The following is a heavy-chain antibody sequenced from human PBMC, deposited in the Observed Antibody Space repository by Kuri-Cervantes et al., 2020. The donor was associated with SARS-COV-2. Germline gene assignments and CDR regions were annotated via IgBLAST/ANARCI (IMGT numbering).Heavy chain of an antibody. J-gene: IGHJ5*02. D-gene: IGHD3-3*01. CDR3: ARQMMSSITIFGVVITRNWFDP. Sequence: SETLSLTCTVSGGSISSGDYYWSWIRQHPGKGLEWIGYIYYSGSTYYNPSLKSRVTISVDTSKNQFSLELSSVTAADTAVYYCARQMMSSITIFGVVITRNWFDPWGQGTLVTVSS. CDR1: GGSISSGDYY. CDR2: IYYSGST. V-gene: IGHV4-31*03.